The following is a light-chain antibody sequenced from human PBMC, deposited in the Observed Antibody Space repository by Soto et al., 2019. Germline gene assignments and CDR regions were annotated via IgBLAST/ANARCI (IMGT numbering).Light chain of an antibody. Sequence: DIQMTQSPSSLSASVGDRVTITCRASQRLSGWLAWYQQKPGKAPKLLIYKASTLESGVPSRFSGSGSGTDFTLTISRLEPEDFAVYYCQQYGSSPITFGQGTRLEIK. V-gene: IGKV1-5*03. CDR3: QQYGSSPIT. J-gene: IGKJ5*01. CDR1: QRLSGW. CDR2: KAS.